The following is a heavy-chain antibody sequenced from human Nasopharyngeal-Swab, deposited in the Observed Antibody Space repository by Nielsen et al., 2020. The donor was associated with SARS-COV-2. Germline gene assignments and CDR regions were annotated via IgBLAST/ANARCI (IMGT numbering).Heavy chain of an antibody. CDR2: INPNSGGT. CDR1: GYTFTGYY. J-gene: IGHJ4*02. Sequence: ASVKVSCKASGYTFTGYYMHWVRQAPGQGLEWMGWINPNSGGTNYAQKFQGRVTMTRDTSISTAYMELSRLRSDDTAVYYCARDRYGSGSYYLVYWGQGTLVTVSS. D-gene: IGHD3-10*01. V-gene: IGHV1-2*02. CDR3: ARDRYGSGSYYLVY.